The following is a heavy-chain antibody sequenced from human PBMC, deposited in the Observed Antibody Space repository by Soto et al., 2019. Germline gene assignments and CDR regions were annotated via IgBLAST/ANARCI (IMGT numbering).Heavy chain of an antibody. Sequence: QGQLLQSGDEVKKPGASVRVSCRASGYDFTSYGISWVRQAPGQGLEWVSWISAYNGKRDTAQKFQGRVTMTLDTSTDKDKMELGDLTSADTAVYYCARGRIVASIHDAFEIWGQGTMVAVSS. D-gene: IGHD2-21*01. V-gene: IGHV1-18*01. CDR3: ARGRIVASIHDAFEI. CDR1: GYDFTSYG. CDR2: ISAYNGKR. J-gene: IGHJ3*02.